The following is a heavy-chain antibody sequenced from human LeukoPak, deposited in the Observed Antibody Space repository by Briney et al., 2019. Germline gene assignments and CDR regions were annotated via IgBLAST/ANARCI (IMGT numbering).Heavy chain of an antibody. V-gene: IGHV1-3*03. CDR1: GYSFTSQD. J-gene: IGHJ4*02. CDR2: INPGNGDT. Sequence: ASVKVSCKTSGYSFTSQDMHWVRQAPGQSLEWMGCINPGNGDTKYSQEFQGRVTITRDTSTTTAYMELSSLRSDDMAVYYCTLYNYWGQGTLVTVSS. D-gene: IGHD2-2*02. CDR3: TLYNY.